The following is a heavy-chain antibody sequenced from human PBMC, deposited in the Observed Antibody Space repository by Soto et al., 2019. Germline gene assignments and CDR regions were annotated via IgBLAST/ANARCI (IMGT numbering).Heavy chain of an antibody. D-gene: IGHD2-2*01. CDR1: GFTFDDYA. CDR3: AKDHTAYCSSTSCPHDY. J-gene: IGHJ4*02. Sequence: ESGGGLVQPGRSLRLSCAASGFTFDDYAMHWVRQAPGKGLEWVSGISWNSGSIGYADSVKGRFTISRDNAKNSLYLQMNSLRAEDTALYYCAKDHTAYCSSTSCPHDYWGQGTLVTVSS. V-gene: IGHV3-9*01. CDR2: ISWNSGSI.